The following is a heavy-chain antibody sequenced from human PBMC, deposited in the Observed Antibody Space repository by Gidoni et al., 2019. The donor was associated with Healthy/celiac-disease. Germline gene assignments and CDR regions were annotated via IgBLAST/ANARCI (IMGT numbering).Heavy chain of an antibody. CDR3: AKLADSSGCP. V-gene: IGHV3-30*18. J-gene: IGHJ5*02. D-gene: IGHD6-19*01. Sequence: QVQLVESGGGVVQPGRSLRLSCAAPGFTFSSYGMHWVRQAPGKGLEWVAVISYDGSNKYYADSVKGRFTISRDNSKNTLYLQMNSLRAEDTAVYYCAKLADSSGCPWGQGTLVTVSS. CDR2: ISYDGSNK. CDR1: GFTFSSYG.